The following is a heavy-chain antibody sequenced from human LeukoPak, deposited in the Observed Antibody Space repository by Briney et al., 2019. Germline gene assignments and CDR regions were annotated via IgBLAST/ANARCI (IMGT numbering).Heavy chain of an antibody. Sequence: ASVKVSCKASGYTFTGYYMHWVRQAPGQGLEWMGRINPNSGGTNYAQKFQGRVTMTRDTSISTAYMELSRLRSDDTAVYYCARDPYGSSGYYPPGFDYWGQGTLVTVSS. D-gene: IGHD3-22*01. CDR3: ARDPYGSSGYYPPGFDY. V-gene: IGHV1-2*06. CDR1: GYTFTGYY. CDR2: INPNSGGT. J-gene: IGHJ4*02.